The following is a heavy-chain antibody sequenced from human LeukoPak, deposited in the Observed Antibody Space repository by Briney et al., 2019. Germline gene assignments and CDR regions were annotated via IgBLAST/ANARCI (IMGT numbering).Heavy chain of an antibody. Sequence: GGSLRLSCAASGFTFSSYGMSWIRQAPGKGLEWVSAISGSGGSTYYADSVKGRFTISRDNSKNTLYLQMNSLRAEDTAVYYCARAQWLVRTPNFDYWGQGTLVTVSS. CDR1: GFTFSSYG. CDR3: ARAQWLVRTPNFDY. D-gene: IGHD6-19*01. CDR2: ISGSGGST. J-gene: IGHJ4*02. V-gene: IGHV3-23*01.